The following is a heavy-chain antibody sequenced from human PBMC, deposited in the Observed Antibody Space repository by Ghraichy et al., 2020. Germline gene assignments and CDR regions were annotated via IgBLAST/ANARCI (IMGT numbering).Heavy chain of an antibody. CDR1: GGSISNSYYY. Sequence: SETLSLTCTVSGGSISNSYYYWGWIRQPPGKGLEWIGNIFYSGTTYYNPSLRGRVAVSVDTSKNQFSLKLSSVTAADTAAYYCASLIAASDHWYFHLWGRGTLVTVSS. CDR3: ASLIAASDHWYFHL. D-gene: IGHD6-6*01. J-gene: IGHJ2*01. V-gene: IGHV4-39*07. CDR2: IFYSGTT.